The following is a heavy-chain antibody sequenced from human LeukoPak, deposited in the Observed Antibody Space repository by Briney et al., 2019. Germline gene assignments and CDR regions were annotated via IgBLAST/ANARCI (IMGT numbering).Heavy chain of an antibody. CDR1: GYRFNSYW. Sequence: GESLEISCEGSGYRFNSYWIGWVRQVPGKGLEGMGIIYPGDSDTRYSPSFQCQVTISADKSISTAYLQWSSLKASDTAMYYCARLDYYGSGRGFDYWGQGTLVTVSS. V-gene: IGHV5-51*01. J-gene: IGHJ4*02. CDR2: IYPGDSDT. CDR3: ARLDYYGSGRGFDY. D-gene: IGHD3-10*01.